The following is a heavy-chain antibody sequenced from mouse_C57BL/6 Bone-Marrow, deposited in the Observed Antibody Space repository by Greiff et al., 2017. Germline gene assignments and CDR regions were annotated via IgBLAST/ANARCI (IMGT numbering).Heavy chain of an antibody. CDR3: ARHGDDGYYSYAMDY. D-gene: IGHD2-3*01. CDR1: GFTFSSYG. CDR2: ISSGGSYT. J-gene: IGHJ4*01. Sequence: EVMLVESGGDLVKPGGSLKLSCAASGFTFSSYGMSWVRQTPDKRLEWVATISSGGSYTYYPDSVKGRFTISRDNAKNTLYLQMSSLKSEDTAMYYCARHGDDGYYSYAMDYWGQGTSVTVSS. V-gene: IGHV5-6*01.